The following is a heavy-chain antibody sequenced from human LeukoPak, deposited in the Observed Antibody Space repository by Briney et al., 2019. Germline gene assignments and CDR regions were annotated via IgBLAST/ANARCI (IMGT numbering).Heavy chain of an antibody. J-gene: IGHJ4*02. CDR2: IYYSGST. D-gene: IGHD5-12*01. V-gene: IGHV4-39*02. CDR3: AREYGGYGRYFDY. CDR1: GGSISSSSYY. Sequence: SETLSLTCTVSGGSISSSSYYWGWIRQPPGKGLEWIGSIYYSGSTYYNPSLKSRVTISVDTSKNQFSLKLSSVTAADTAVYYCAREYGGYGRYFDYWGQGSLVPVSS.